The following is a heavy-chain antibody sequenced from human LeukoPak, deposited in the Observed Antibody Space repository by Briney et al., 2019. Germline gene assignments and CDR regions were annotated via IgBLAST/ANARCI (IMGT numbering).Heavy chain of an antibody. CDR3: ATGGGPFDY. V-gene: IGHV4-4*07. CDR1: GGSISLWQ. D-gene: IGHD3-16*01. J-gene: IGHJ4*02. CDR2: LHTSGGP. Sequence: SETLSLTCSVSGGSISLWQWNWIRQVAGKGLEWIGRLHTSGGPRYNPSLKSRVTMSLDTSKNQFFLKVSSVTAADTAVYFCATGGGPFDYWGQGILVTVSS.